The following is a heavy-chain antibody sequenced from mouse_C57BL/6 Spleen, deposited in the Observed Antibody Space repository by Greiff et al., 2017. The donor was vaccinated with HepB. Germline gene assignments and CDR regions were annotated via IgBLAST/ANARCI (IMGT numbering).Heavy chain of an antibody. CDR1: GYTFTSYT. J-gene: IGHJ2*01. V-gene: IGHV1-4*01. D-gene: IGHD1-1*01. CDR3: ARGVYYGSSPYYFDY. Sequence: VQLQQSGAELARPGASVKMSCKASGYTFTSYTMHWVKQRPGQGLEWIGYINPSSGYTKYNQKFKDKATLTADKSSSTAYMQLSSLTSEDSAVYYCARGVYYGSSPYYFDYWGQGTTLTVSS. CDR2: INPSSGYT.